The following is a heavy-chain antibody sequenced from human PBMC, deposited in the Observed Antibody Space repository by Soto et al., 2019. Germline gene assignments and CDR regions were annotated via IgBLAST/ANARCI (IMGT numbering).Heavy chain of an antibody. CDR1: GGSISSGGYY. Sequence: QVQLQESGPGLVKPSQPLSLTCTVSGGSISSGGYYWSWIRQHPEKGLEWIGYTYYNRSTYYNPSLKSRVTISVDTSKNQFSLRLSSVTAADTAVYYCARKYGDPPRFDYWGQGTLVTVSS. D-gene: IGHD4-17*01. CDR3: ARKYGDPPRFDY. CDR2: TYYNRST. J-gene: IGHJ4*02. V-gene: IGHV4-31*03.